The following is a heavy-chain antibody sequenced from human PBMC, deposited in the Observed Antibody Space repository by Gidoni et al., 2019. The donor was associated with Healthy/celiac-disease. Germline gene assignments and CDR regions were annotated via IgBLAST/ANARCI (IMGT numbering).Heavy chain of an antibody. Sequence: QITLKESGPTLVKPTQTLTLTCTFSGFSLSTSGVGVGWIRQPPGKALEWLALIYWNDDKRYRPTPKSRLTITKDTSKNQVVLTMTNMDPVDTATYYCALNEYYYDSSGYYYSDYWGQGTLVTVSS. V-gene: IGHV2-5*01. CDR3: ALNEYYYDSSGYYYSDY. CDR2: IYWNDDK. D-gene: IGHD3-22*01. J-gene: IGHJ4*02. CDR1: GFSLSTSGVG.